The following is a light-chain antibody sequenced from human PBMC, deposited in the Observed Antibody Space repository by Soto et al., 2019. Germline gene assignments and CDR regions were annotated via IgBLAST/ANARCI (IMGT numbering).Light chain of an antibody. J-gene: IGKJ5*01. CDR1: QSIGKH. V-gene: IGKV1-39*01. CDR3: QQGYTSAIT. CDR2: AAS. Sequence: DIQMTPSPSSLSASVGDRVTITCRASQSIGKHLNWYQQKPGKAPKFLIYAASNLQSGVPSRFSGSGSGTDFTLTVNSLQPEDFATYYCQQGYTSAITFGQGTRLEIK.